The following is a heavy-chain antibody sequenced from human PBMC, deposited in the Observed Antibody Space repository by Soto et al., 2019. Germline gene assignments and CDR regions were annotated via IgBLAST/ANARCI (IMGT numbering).Heavy chain of an antibody. D-gene: IGHD1-1*01. CDR2: MSHSGGT. CDR3: ARVERGTATTVVDAFDI. V-gene: IGHV4-34*01. CDR1: GGSVNSGNYY. Sequence: QVQLQQWGAGLLKPSETLSLTCAVFGGSVNSGNYYWSWIRQPPGKGLEWIGEMSHSGGTHFNSSLKSRVTISVDTSKTQFSLKMSSVTAADTALYYCARVERGTATTVVDAFDIWGPGTMVTVSS. J-gene: IGHJ3*02.